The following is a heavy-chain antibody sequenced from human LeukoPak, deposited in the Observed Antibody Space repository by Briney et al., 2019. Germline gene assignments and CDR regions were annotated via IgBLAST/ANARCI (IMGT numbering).Heavy chain of an antibody. CDR1: GLTFSSYA. D-gene: IGHD1-1*01. CDR2: ISYDGSKK. V-gene: IGHV3-30-3*01. Sequence: GRSLRLSCAASGLTFSSYAMHWVRQAPGKGLEWVAVISYDGSKKYYADSVKGRFTISRDNFKNTLYLQMNSLRAEDTAVYYCAKDRNDWRQGIDSWGQGTLVTVSS. CDR3: AKDRNDWRQGIDS. J-gene: IGHJ4*02.